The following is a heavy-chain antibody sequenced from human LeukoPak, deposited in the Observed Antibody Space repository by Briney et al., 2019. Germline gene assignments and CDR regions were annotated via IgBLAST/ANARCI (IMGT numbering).Heavy chain of an antibody. CDR1: GYTFTGYY. Sequence: GAPVKVSCKASGYTFTGYYMHWVRQAPGQGLEWMGWINPNSGGTNYAQKFQGRVTMTRDTSISTAYMELSRLRSDDTAVYYCARDRGLDIAAAGKFRHYYYYMDIWGKGTTVTVS. J-gene: IGHJ6*03. CDR3: ARDRGLDIAAAGKFRHYYYYMDI. CDR2: INPNSGGT. V-gene: IGHV1-2*02. D-gene: IGHD6-13*01.